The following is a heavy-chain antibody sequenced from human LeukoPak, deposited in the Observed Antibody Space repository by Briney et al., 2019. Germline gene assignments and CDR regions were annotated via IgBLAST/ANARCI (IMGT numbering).Heavy chain of an antibody. CDR2: MNPGGGST. V-gene: IGHV1-46*01. CDR3: ARGKLRQQLVWFDP. D-gene: IGHD6-13*01. J-gene: IGHJ5*02. Sequence: GASVKVSCKASGYTFTNYYMHWVRQTPGQGLEWMAIMNPGGGSTTYAQKLQGRATMTRDTSADTSTTTVYMELNSLRSEDTAVYYCARGKLRQQLVWFDPWGQGTLVTVSS. CDR1: GYTFTNYY.